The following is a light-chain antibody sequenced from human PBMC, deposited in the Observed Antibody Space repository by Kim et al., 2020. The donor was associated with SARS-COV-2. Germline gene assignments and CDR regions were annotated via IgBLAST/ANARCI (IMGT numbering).Light chain of an antibody. CDR3: SSFAASNNVYV. V-gene: IGLV2-8*01. J-gene: IGLJ1*01. CDR1: SKDVGDYND. Sequence: QAGTITGTGNSKDVGDYNDVSCYQQHPGKAPKVLLYGVTKRPSGVPDRFSGSKSGNTASLTVSGLQPEDEADYYCSSFAASNNVYVFGTGTKVTVL. CDR2: GVT.